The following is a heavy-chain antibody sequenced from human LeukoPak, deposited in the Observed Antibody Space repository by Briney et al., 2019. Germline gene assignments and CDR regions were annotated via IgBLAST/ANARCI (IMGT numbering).Heavy chain of an antibody. J-gene: IGHJ6*04. CDR2: INGSGGRI. CDR1: GFTFSSYA. D-gene: IGHD3-10*02. CDR3: AELGITMIGGV. V-gene: IGHV3-23*01. Sequence: GGSLRLSCAASGFTFSSYAMSWVRQAPGKGLEWVSAINGSGGRIYYADSVKGRFTISRDNAKNSLYLQVNSLRAEDTAVYYCAELGITMIGGVWGKGTTVTISS.